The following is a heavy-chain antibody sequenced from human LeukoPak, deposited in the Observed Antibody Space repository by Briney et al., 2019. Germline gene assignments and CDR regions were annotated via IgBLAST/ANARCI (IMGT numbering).Heavy chain of an antibody. CDR3: ARRYVGGFDY. CDR1: GYTLTGYY. J-gene: IGHJ4*02. V-gene: IGHV1-2*02. D-gene: IGHD3-10*01. Sequence: ASVKVSCKASGYTLTGYYLHWVRQAPGQGLEWMGWINPNSGGTRYAQKFQGRVTMTRGTSIITAYMELSRLRSDDTAVYYCARRYVGGFDYWGQGTLVTVSS. CDR2: INPNSGGT.